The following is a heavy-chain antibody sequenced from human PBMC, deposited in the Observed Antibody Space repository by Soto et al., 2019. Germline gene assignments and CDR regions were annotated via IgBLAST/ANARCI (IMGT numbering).Heavy chain of an antibody. J-gene: IGHJ3*02. D-gene: IGHD6-13*01. CDR3: AIASTGYDAFDI. V-gene: IGHV4-34*01. CDR2: INHSGST. Sequence: SETLSLTCAVYGGSFSGYYWSWIRQPPGKGLEWIGEINHSGSTNYNPSLKSRVTISVDTSKNQFSLKLSSVTAADTAVYYCAIASTGYDAFDIWGQGTMVTVS. CDR1: GGSFSGYY.